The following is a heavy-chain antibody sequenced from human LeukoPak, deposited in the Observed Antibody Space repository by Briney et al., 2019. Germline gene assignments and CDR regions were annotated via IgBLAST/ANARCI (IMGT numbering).Heavy chain of an antibody. Sequence: PGGSLRLSCAASGFTFNNYAMNWVRQAPGKGLEWVSVMSGSGGTTYYADSVKGRFTISRDSSKNTLYLQMNSLRAEDTAVYYCAKVSGGGLYYDGMDVWGQGTTVTVSS. V-gene: IGHV3-23*01. J-gene: IGHJ6*02. CDR1: GFTFNNYA. CDR2: MSGSGGTT. CDR3: AKVSGGGLYYDGMDV. D-gene: IGHD1-14*01.